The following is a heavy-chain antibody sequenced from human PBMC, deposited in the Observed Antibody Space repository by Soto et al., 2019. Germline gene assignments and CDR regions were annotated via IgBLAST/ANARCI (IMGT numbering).Heavy chain of an antibody. D-gene: IGHD3-10*01. CDR1: GFTFCTYG. V-gene: IGHV3-23*01. CDR3: AREGIYYGSGSYPSDYYYGMDV. J-gene: IGHJ6*02. CDR2: IGGSGGST. Sequence: PGGALRLSCAAPGFTFCTYGISWVRPAPGEGVEGVSSIGGSGGSTYYADSVKGRFTISRDNAKNSLYLQMNSLRAEDTAVYYCAREGIYYGSGSYPSDYYYGMDVWGQGTTVTVSS.